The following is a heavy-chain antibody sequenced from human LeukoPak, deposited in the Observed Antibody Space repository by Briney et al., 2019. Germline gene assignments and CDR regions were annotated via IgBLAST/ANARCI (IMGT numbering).Heavy chain of an antibody. D-gene: IGHD5-18*01. J-gene: IGHJ4*02. CDR3: AREIGPIQLHLWGSAFDY. CDR2: INPSGGSR. Sequence: ASVKVSCKASGYTFTGYYIHWVRQAPGQGLEGMGIINPSGGSRSYAQKFQGRLTVTRDTSTSTVYMELSSLRSEDTAVYYCAREIGPIQLHLWGSAFDYWGQGTLVTVSS. CDR1: GYTFTGYY. V-gene: IGHV1-46*01.